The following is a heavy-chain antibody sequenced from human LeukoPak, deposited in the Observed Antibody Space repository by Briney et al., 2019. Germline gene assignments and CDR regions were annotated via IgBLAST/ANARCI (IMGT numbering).Heavy chain of an antibody. CDR2: ICSGGYT. J-gene: IGHJ4*02. Sequence: PGGSLRLSCKVSGFTVSSNYMSWVRQAPGKGLEWVSIICSGGYTHYADSVKGRFAISRDSPKNTLYLQMNSLRAEDTAVYYCARGIDYWGQGTLVTVSS. CDR3: ARGIDY. V-gene: IGHV3-66*02. CDR1: GFTVSSNY.